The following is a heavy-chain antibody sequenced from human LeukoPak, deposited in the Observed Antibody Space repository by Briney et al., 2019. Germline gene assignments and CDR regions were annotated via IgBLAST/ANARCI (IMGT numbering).Heavy chain of an antibody. V-gene: IGHV3-21*01. Sequence: GGSLRLSCAASGFTLSSYTMNWVRQAPGKGLEWVSSFSSSGRYIYYVDSVKGRFTISRDNAKNSLYLQMNSLRAEDTAVYYCARETYYDFWSGYSPFYYWGQGTLVTVSS. CDR2: FSSSGRYI. CDR3: ARETYYDFWSGYSPFYY. J-gene: IGHJ4*02. CDR1: GFTLSSYT. D-gene: IGHD3-3*01.